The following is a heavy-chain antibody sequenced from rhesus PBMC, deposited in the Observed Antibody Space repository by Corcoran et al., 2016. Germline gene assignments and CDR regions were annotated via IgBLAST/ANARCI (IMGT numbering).Heavy chain of an antibody. CDR3: ASGVIGY. CDR1: GGPISAGYD. Sequence: VHLQESGPGLVKPSETLSLTCAFSGGPISAGYDWTWFRQPPGKGLEWIGYIYGNSGNTNYNPSLKNRVTISKDTSKNQFSLKLRSVTAADTAMYYCASGVIGYWGQGVLVTVSS. V-gene: IGHV4-76*01. D-gene: IGHD3-34*01. J-gene: IGHJ4*01. CDR2: IYGNSGNT.